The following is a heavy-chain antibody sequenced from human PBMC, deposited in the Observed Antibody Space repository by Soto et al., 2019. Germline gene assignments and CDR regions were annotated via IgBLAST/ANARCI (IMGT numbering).Heavy chain of an antibody. V-gene: IGHV3-33*05. D-gene: IGHD2-15*01. CDR2: IEYNAKNR. CDR3: ATEGDDYFSGTRCFHYYGLDV. J-gene: IGHJ6*02. Sequence: QVQLVESGGGVVQPGTSLRLSCTASGFTFNSYGIHWVRQAPGKGLEWLALIEYNAKNRFYADSVKGRFSISRDNSRNTVYLQVNGLRAEETAVYYWATEGDDYFSGTRCFHYYGLDVWGQGTTVIVSS. CDR1: GFTFNSYG.